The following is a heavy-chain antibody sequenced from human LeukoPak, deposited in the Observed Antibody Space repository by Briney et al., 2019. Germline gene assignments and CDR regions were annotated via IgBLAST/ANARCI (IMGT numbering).Heavy chain of an antibody. CDR1: GGSISSSTYY. V-gene: IGHV4-39*07. D-gene: IGHD5-18*01. CDR3: ASGYSYDLFDY. J-gene: IGHJ4*02. CDR2: INYSGST. Sequence: SETLSLTCTVSGGSISSSTYYWGWIRQPPGNGLEWIGSINYSGSTYYNPSLKSRVTISVDTSRNQLSLKLSSVTAADTAVYYCASGYSYDLFDYWGQGTLATVSS.